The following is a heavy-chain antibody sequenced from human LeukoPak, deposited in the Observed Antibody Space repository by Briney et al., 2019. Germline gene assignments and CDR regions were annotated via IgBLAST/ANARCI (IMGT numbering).Heavy chain of an antibody. V-gene: IGHV3-66*01. Sequence: SGGSLRLSCAASGFTVSSNYMAWVRQAPGKGLEWVSVIFRDGSTYYADSVKVRFTMSRDNSKNTLYLQMNSLRAEDTAVYYCARALKDLRRRIGGATTFDYYYYMDVWGKGTTVTISS. CDR1: GFTVSSNY. CDR3: ARALKDLRRRIGGATTFDYYYYMDV. CDR2: IFRDGST. J-gene: IGHJ6*03. D-gene: IGHD1-26*01.